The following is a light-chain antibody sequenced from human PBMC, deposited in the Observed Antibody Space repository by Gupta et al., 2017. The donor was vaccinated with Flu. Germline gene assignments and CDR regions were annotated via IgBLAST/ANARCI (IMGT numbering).Light chain of an antibody. CDR3: QQYYSTPPT. CDR1: QSVLYSSNNKNY. V-gene: IGKV4-1*01. Sequence: ATXNCKSSQSVLYSSNNKNYLAWYQQKPGQPPKLLIYWASTRESGVPDRFSGSGSGTDFTLTISSLQAEDVAVYYCQQYYSTPPTFGPGTKVDIK. J-gene: IGKJ3*01. CDR2: WAS.